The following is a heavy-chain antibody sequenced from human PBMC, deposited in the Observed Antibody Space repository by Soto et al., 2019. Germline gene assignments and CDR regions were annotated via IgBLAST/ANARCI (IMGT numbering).Heavy chain of an antibody. D-gene: IGHD1-26*01. CDR2: IYYSGST. Sequence: SETLSLTCTVSGGSIISSSYYWGWIRQPPGKGLEWIGSIYYSGSTYYNPSLKSRVTISVDTSKNQFSLKLSSVTAADTAVYYCARLTGHSGSYLYYWGQGTLVTVSS. CDR3: ARLTGHSGSYLYY. J-gene: IGHJ4*02. V-gene: IGHV4-39*01. CDR1: GGSIISSSYY.